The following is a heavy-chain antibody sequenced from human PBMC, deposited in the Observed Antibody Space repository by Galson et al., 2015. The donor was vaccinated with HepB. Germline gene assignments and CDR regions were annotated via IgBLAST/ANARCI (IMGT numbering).Heavy chain of an antibody. CDR3: ARSYDRGMDV. J-gene: IGHJ6*02. CDR1: GFSLSTSGMC. Sequence: ALVKPTQTLTLTCTFSGFSLSTSGMCVSWIRQPPGKALEWLARIDWDVDKYYSTSLKTRLTISKDTPQNQVVLTMTNMDPVDTATYYCARSYDRGMDVWGQGTTVTVSS. V-gene: IGHV2-70*11. CDR2: IDWDVDK. D-gene: IGHD3-16*01.